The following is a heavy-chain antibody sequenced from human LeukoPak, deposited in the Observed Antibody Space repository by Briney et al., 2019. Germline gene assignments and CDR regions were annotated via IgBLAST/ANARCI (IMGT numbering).Heavy chain of an antibody. CDR3: ARKGYCSGGTCYSTMNWFDP. D-gene: IGHD2-15*01. J-gene: IGHJ5*02. V-gene: IGHV1-18*01. Sequence: ASVKVSCKASGYRFTSYGITWVRQAPGQGLEWMGWISAYNGNTNYAQKLQGRVTLTTDTSTSTAYMELRSLRSDDTAVYYCARKGYCSGGTCYSTMNWFDPWGQGTLVTVSS. CDR1: GYRFTSYG. CDR2: ISAYNGNT.